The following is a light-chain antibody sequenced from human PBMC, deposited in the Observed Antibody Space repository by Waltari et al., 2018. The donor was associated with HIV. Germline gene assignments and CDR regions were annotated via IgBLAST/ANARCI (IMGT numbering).Light chain of an antibody. CDR3: QQRSNWSLVT. CDR2: DAS. CDR1: QSVSSY. Sequence: EIVLTQSPATLSLSPGERATLSCRASQSVSSYLARYQQKPGQAPRLLIYDASNRATGIPARFSGSGSGTDFTLTISSLEPEDFAVYYCQQRSNWSLVTFGGGTKVEIK. V-gene: IGKV3-11*01. J-gene: IGKJ4*01.